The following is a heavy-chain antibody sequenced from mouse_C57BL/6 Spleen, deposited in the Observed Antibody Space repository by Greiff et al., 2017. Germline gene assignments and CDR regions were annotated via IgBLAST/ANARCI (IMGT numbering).Heavy chain of an antibody. D-gene: IGHD1-1*01. V-gene: IGHV1-15*01. CDR2: IDPETGGT. CDR3: TAVVASLDY. J-gene: IGHJ2*01. CDR1: GYTFTDYE. Sequence: VKLQESGAELVRPGASVTLSCKASGYTFTDYEMHWVKQTPVHGLEWIGAIDPETGGTAYNQKFKGKAILTADKSSSTAYMELRSPTSEDSAVYYCTAVVASLDYWGQGTTLTVSS.